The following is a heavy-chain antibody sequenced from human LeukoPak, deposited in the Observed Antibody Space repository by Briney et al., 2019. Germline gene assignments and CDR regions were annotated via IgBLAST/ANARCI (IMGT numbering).Heavy chain of an antibody. CDR2: IRSRANSYAT. J-gene: IGHJ4*02. D-gene: IGHD6-13*01. V-gene: IGHV3-73*01. Sequence: GGSLRLSCAASGFTFSGSAMHWVRQASGKGLEWVGRIRSRANSYATAYAASVKGRFTISRDDSKNTAYLQMNSLKTEDTAVYYCTRTAAGAFDYWGQGTLVTVSS. CDR3: TRTAAGAFDY. CDR1: GFTFSGSA.